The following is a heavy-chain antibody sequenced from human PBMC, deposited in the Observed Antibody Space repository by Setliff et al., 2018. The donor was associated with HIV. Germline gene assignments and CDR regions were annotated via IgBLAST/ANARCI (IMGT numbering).Heavy chain of an antibody. D-gene: IGHD2-21*02. Sequence: GASVKVSCKASGGSPRSLSINWVRQAPGQGLEWMAGTIPKFGTSNYAHKFQGRMTITADESTSTAYMELTGLRSEDTAVYYCANLRGEEAGNFYYFYFGLDVWGQGTTVTVSS. CDR1: GGSPRSLS. J-gene: IGHJ6*02. V-gene: IGHV1-69*13. CDR3: ANLRGEEAGNFYYFYFGLDV. CDR2: TIPKFGTS.